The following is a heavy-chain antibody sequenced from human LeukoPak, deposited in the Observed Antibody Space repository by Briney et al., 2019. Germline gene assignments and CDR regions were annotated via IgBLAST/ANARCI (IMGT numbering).Heavy chain of an antibody. Sequence: PGGSLRLSCAASGFNFSNYDMHWVRQAPGKGLEWVAFIRSDASNKYYADSVKGRFTISRDNAKNSLYLQMNSLRAEDTALYYCAKDKYYGSGTPYYFDYWGQGTLVTVSS. V-gene: IGHV3-30*02. CDR3: AKDKYYGSGTPYYFDY. D-gene: IGHD3-10*01. J-gene: IGHJ4*02. CDR1: GFNFSNYD. CDR2: IRSDASNK.